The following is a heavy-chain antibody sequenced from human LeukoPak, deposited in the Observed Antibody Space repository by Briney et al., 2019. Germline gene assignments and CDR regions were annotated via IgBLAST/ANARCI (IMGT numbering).Heavy chain of an antibody. D-gene: IGHD2-15*01. CDR2: IYHSGST. V-gene: IGHV4-38-2*02. CDR3: ARDNCSGGSCRTYYYYYMDV. CDR1: GYSISSGYY. Sequence: PSETLSLTCTVSGYSISSGYYWGWIRQPPGKGLEWIGNIYHSGSTYYNPSLKSRVTMSVDTSKNQFSLKLSSVTAADTAVYYCARDNCSGGSCRTYYYYYMDVWGKGTTVTISS. J-gene: IGHJ6*03.